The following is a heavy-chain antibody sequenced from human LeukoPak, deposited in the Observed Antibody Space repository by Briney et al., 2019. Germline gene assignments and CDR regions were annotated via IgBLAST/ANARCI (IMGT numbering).Heavy chain of an antibody. D-gene: IGHD2-15*01. CDR2: IYYSGTT. CDR1: GDSISVYY. V-gene: IGHV4-59*01. J-gene: IGHJ1*01. CDR3: ASYCSGGSCYSNNAYFHH. Sequence: SETLSLACTVSGDSISVYYWSWIRQPPGKGLEWIGYIYYSGTTNHNPSLKSRVTFSVDTSKNQFSLKLSSVTAADTALYYCASYCSGGSCYSNNAYFHHWGQGTLVTVSS.